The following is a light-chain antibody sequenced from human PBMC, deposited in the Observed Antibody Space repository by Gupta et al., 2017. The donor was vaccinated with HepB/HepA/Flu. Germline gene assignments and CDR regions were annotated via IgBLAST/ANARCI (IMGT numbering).Light chain of an antibody. CDR2: DVS. V-gene: IGLV2-14*03. CDR3: SSYTSSSTKV. CDR1: SSDVGGYNY. Sequence: QSAFTQPASVSVSPVQSITISCTGTSSDVGGYNYVSWYQQHPGKAPKLMIYDVSNRPSGVSNRFSGSKSGNTASLTISGLQAEDEADYYCSSYTSSSTKVFGGGTKLTVL. J-gene: IGLJ3*02.